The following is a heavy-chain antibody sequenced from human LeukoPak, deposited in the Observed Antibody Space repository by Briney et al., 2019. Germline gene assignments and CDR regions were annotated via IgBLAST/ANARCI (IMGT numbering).Heavy chain of an antibody. V-gene: IGHV4-34*01. CDR2: INHSGST. CDR3: ARAAVVVAATAPGWFDP. CDR1: GGSFSGYY. D-gene: IGHD2-15*01. J-gene: IGHJ5*02. Sequence: SETPSLTCAVYGGSFSGYYWSWIRQPPGKGLEWIGEINHSGSTNYNPSLKSRVTISVDTSKNQFSLKLSSVTAADTAVYYCARAAVVVAATAPGWFDPWGQGTLVTVSS.